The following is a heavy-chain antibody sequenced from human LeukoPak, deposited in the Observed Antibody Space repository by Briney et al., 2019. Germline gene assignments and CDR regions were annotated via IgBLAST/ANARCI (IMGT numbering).Heavy chain of an antibody. CDR2: MNPSSGNT. CDR3: ARGRAAAGTLYY. D-gene: IGHD6-13*01. Sequence: GASVKVSCKASGYTFTSYDINWVRQATGQGLEWMGWMNPSSGNTGYAQKFQGRVTITRNTSISTAYMELSSLRSEDTAVYYCARGRAAAGTLYYWGQGTLVTVSS. CDR1: GYTFTSYD. V-gene: IGHV1-8*03. J-gene: IGHJ4*02.